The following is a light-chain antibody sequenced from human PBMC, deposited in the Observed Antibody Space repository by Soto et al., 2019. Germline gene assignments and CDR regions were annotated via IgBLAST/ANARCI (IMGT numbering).Light chain of an antibody. CDR2: GDT. CDR3: QSYDTSLRGWL. V-gene: IGLV1-40*01. CDR1: SSNIGAGHA. J-gene: IGLJ3*02. Sequence: QAVVTQPPSVSGAAWQRVTISCTGTSSNIGAGHAVHWYRQFPGAAPKLLIYGDTHRPSGVPDRFSGSKSATSASLVITGLQAEDEADYYCQSYDTSLRGWLFGGGTKLTVL.